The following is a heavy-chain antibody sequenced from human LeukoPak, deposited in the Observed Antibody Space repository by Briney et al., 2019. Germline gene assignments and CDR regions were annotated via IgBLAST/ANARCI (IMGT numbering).Heavy chain of an antibody. CDR2: IYYSGST. CDR1: GGSISSYY. J-gene: IGHJ5*02. Sequence: PSETLSLTCTVSGGSISSYYWSWIRQPPGKGLEWIGYIYYSGSTNYNPSLKSRVTISVDTSKNQFSLKLSSVTAADTAVYYCARSPLYSSGWYRWFDPWGQGTLVTVSS. V-gene: IGHV4-59*01. CDR3: ARSPLYSSGWYRWFDP. D-gene: IGHD6-19*01.